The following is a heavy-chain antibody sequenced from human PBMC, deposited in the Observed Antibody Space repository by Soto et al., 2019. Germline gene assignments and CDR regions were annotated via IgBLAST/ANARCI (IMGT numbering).Heavy chain of an antibody. CDR1: GFTFSRYG. Sequence: ESGGGLVQPGGSLRLSCAVSGFTFSRYGITWVRQAPGKGLEWVSSIFAGGSTHYADSVKGRFTISRDISETTVFLQMNSLRTEDTAVYYCAPHCSGPTACYLFDYWGQGTLVTVSS. CDR3: APHCSGPTACYLFDY. J-gene: IGHJ4*02. CDR2: IFAGGST. V-gene: IGHV3-23*01. D-gene: IGHD2-15*01.